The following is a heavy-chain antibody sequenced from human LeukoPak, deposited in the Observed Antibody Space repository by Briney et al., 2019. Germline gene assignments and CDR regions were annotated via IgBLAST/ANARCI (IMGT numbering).Heavy chain of an antibody. CDR2: IRYDGSNK. Sequence: PGGSLRLSCAASGFTFSSYGMHWVRQAPGKGLEWVAFIRYDGSNKYYADSVKGRFTISRDISNNTLFLEMNSLRAEDTAIYYCAKRGTGMYASDIWGQGTMVTVSS. CDR1: GFTFSSYG. J-gene: IGHJ3*02. V-gene: IGHV3-30*02. CDR3: AKRGTGMYASDI. D-gene: IGHD3-16*01.